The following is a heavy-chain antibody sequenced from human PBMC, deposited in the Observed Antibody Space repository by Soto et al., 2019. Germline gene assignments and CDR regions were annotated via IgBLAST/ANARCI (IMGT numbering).Heavy chain of an antibody. CDR1: GFTFSSYG. J-gene: IGHJ4*02. V-gene: IGHV3-30*18. Sequence: QVQLVESGGGVVQPGRSLRLSCAASGFTFSSYGMHWVSKAPGKGVEWVAVISYDGSNKYYADSVKGRFTISRDNSKNTMYLQMNSLRAEDTAVYYSTKAIGQGSHLWGQGTLVTVSS. D-gene: IGHD2-15*01. CDR2: ISYDGSNK. CDR3: TKAIGQGSHL.